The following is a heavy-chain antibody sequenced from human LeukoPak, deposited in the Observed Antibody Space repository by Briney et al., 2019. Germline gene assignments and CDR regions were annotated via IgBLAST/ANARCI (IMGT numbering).Heavy chain of an antibody. CDR1: GFTFSSYW. Sequence: GGSLRLSCAASGFTFSSYWMRWVRQAPGKGLEWLANIKQDGSEKYYVDSVKGRFTISRDNAKNSLYLQMDSLRAEDTAVYYCARGRLELLWFGELFGFDYWGPGTLVTVSS. CDR3: ARGRLELLWFGELFGFDY. J-gene: IGHJ4*02. CDR2: IKQDGSEK. D-gene: IGHD3-10*01. V-gene: IGHV3-7*04.